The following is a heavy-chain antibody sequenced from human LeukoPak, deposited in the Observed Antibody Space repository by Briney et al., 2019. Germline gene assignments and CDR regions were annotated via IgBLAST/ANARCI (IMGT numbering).Heavy chain of an antibody. D-gene: IGHD3-22*01. CDR1: GYMFTGYY. CDR3: ARPYDTSGYYNYYLDY. Sequence: ASVKVSCKASGYMFTGYYMHWVRQAPGQGLEWMGWISAYNVNTNYAQKFQGRVTMTADTSTSTAYMELRSLKSDDTAVYFCARPYDTSGYYNYYLDYWGQGTLVTVSS. J-gene: IGHJ4*02. CDR2: ISAYNVNT. V-gene: IGHV1-18*04.